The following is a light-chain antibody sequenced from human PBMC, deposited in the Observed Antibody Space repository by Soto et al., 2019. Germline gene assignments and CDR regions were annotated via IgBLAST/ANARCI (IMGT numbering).Light chain of an antibody. V-gene: IGKV1-5*01. Sequence: DIQMTQSPSTLSASVGDRVTITCRASQTINSKLAWYQKKPGQAPKLLIFDGYNLESGVPSRFSGSGSGTEFTLSIGSLQPDDFATNYCQQYETYFRHTFGQGTKLDIK. CDR3: QQYETYFRHT. J-gene: IGKJ2*01. CDR2: DGY. CDR1: QTINSK.